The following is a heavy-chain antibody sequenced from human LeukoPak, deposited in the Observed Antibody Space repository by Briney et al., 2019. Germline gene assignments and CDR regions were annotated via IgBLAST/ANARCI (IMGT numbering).Heavy chain of an antibody. V-gene: IGHV5-10-1*01. D-gene: IGHD3-10*01. CDR2: IDPSDSYT. CDR3: ARRGYYYYGMGV. Sequence: GESLKISCKDSGHSFTSYWISWVRQMPGKGLEWMGRIDPSDSYTNYSPSFQGHVTISVDKSISTAYLQWNSLKASDSAMYYCARRGYYYYGMGVWGQGTTVTVSS. CDR1: GHSFTSYW. J-gene: IGHJ6*02.